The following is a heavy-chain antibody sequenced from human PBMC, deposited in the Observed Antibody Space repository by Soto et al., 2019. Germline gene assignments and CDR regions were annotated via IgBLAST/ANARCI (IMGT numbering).Heavy chain of an antibody. Sequence: QVQLVESGGGVVQPGRSLRLSCAASGFTFSSYGMHWVRQAPGKGLEWVAVIWYDGSNKYYADSVKGRFTISRDNSKNTLYLQMNSLRAEDTAVYYCARGGRGGYDSFYYYYYDMDVWGKGTTVTVSS. CDR3: ARGGRGGYDSFYYYYYDMDV. J-gene: IGHJ6*03. V-gene: IGHV3-33*01. CDR2: IWYDGSNK. D-gene: IGHD5-12*01. CDR1: GFTFSSYG.